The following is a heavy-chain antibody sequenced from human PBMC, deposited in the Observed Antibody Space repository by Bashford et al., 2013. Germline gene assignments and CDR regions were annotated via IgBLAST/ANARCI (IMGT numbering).Heavy chain of an antibody. Sequence: SETLSLTCTVSGGSISTSSYFWGWIRQSPGKGLEWIASIYYSGGTYSSPSLQSRVTISVDTSTNQISLKLRSVTAADTAVYYCARGTHIGQVASDYETTGIDYWGQGILVTVSS. J-gene: IGHJ4*02. CDR1: GGSISTSSYF. CDR3: ARGTHIGQVASDYETTGIDY. CDR2: IYYSGGT. V-gene: IGHV4-39*07. D-gene: IGHD3-22*01.